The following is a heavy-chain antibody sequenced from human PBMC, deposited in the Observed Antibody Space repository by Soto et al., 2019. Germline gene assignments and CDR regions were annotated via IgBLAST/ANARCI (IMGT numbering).Heavy chain of an antibody. Sequence: PSETLSLTCTVSGGSITGGSISTTNYYWGWMRQPPGKGLERIASFFIGGSTYYNPSLKSRVTTSVDTSKNQFSLKLSSVTAVDTAVYYCARREIQGPIDYWGQGTLVTVSS. CDR1: GGSISTTNYY. CDR2: FFIGGST. V-gene: IGHV4-39*07. D-gene: IGHD1-26*01. CDR3: ARREIQGPIDY. J-gene: IGHJ4*02.